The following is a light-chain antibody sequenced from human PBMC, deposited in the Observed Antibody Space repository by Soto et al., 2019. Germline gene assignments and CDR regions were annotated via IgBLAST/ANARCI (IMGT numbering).Light chain of an antibody. CDR2: GAS. Sequence: EIVLTQSPGTLSLSPGERATLSCRASRTVSSSYLAWYQQKLGQAPRLLIYGASSRATGIPDRFSGSGSGTDFTLTISRLEPEDFAVYYCQQYGSSLYTFGQGTKLEI. CDR1: RTVSSSY. CDR3: QQYGSSLYT. V-gene: IGKV3-20*01. J-gene: IGKJ2*01.